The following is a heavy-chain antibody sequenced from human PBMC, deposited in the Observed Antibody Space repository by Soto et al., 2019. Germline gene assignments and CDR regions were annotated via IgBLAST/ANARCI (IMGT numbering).Heavy chain of an antibody. D-gene: IGHD4-17*01. Sequence: QVHLAESGGGVVQPGSSLRLSCAASGFTFGSYGMHWVRRAPGKGLEWVAVIWYDGSNKYYADSVKGRFTISRDNSKNTLFLEKNSLRGEDPAVYYCARAVYGDYEAYYGMEVWGQGTTVTVSS. CDR2: IWYDGSNK. V-gene: IGHV3-33*01. CDR1: GFTFGSYG. J-gene: IGHJ6*02. CDR3: ARAVYGDYEAYYGMEV.